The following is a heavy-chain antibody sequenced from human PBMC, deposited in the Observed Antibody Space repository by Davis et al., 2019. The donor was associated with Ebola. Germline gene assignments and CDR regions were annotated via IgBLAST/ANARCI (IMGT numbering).Heavy chain of an antibody. CDR2: ITSGSSYI. D-gene: IGHD1-7*01. CDR1: GFTFSGYN. V-gene: IGHV3-21*01. CDR3: ARVPELPGYFDL. Sequence: PGGSLRLSCAGSGFTFSGYNMNWVRQAPGKGLEWVSSITSGSSYINYADSVKGRFTISRDNARNSLYLQMNSLRAEDTAVYYCARVPELPGYFDLWGRGTLVTVSS. J-gene: IGHJ2*01.